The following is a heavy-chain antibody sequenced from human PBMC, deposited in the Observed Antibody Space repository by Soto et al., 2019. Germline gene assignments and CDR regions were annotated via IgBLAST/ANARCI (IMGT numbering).Heavy chain of an antibody. CDR2: IYYSGST. D-gene: IGHD1-26*01. CDR3: ARGGSGSCLLFADY. CDR1: GGSISSGDYY. Sequence: PSETLSLTCTVSGGSISSGDYYWSWIRQPPGKGLEWIGYIYYSGSTYYNPSLKSRVTISVDTSKNQFSLKLSSVTAADTALYFCARGGSGSCLLFADYWGQGTLVTVSS. V-gene: IGHV4-30-4*01. J-gene: IGHJ4*02.